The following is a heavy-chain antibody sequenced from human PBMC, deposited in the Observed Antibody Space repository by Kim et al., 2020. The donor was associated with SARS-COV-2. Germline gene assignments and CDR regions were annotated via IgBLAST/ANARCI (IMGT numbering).Heavy chain of an antibody. D-gene: IGHD2-15*01. CDR2: IYYSGTT. CDR3: ARVTWYLAHSYYHFYDMDV. V-gene: IGHV4-39*01. J-gene: IGHJ6*02. Sequence: SETLSLTCTLAGGSISSRNSYWAWIRQPPGGGLEWIGSIYYSGTTYYKSSLESRLTMSVDTSKNQLSLTLRSVTAADSGIYYCARVTWYLAHSYYHFYDMDVWGQGTAVTVSS. CDR1: GGSISSRNSY.